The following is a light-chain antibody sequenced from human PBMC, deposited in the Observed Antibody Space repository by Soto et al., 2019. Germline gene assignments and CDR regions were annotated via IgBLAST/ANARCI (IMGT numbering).Light chain of an antibody. CDR1: SSNIGSNT. J-gene: IGLJ3*02. Sequence: QAVVTQPPSASGTPGQRVTISCSGSSSNIGSNTVNWYQQVPGTAPKLLIYSSNQRPSGVPDRFSGSKSGTSASLAISGLQSEDEADYYCAAWDDSLNGMFGGGTKVTVL. V-gene: IGLV1-44*01. CDR2: SSN. CDR3: AAWDDSLNGM.